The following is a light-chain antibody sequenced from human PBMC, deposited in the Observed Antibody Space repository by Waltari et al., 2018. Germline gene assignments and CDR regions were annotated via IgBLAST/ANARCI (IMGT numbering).Light chain of an antibody. J-gene: IGKJ1*01. V-gene: IGKV3-20*01. CDR2: HAS. CDR1: QSISHS. CDR3: QHYVNLPAT. Sequence: EVVLTQSPGTLSLSPGEGATLSCRASQSISHSLAWYQQKPGQAPSLLIYHASSRATGIPDRFSGSGSGTDFSLTISRLEPEDFAVYYCQHYVNLPATFGQGTKVEI.